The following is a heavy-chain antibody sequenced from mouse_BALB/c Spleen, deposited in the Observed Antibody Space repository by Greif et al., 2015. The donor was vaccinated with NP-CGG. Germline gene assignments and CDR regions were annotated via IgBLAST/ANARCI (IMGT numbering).Heavy chain of an antibody. CDR2: IWAGGST. D-gene: IGHD2-2*01. V-gene: IGHV2-9*02. Sequence: VQVVESGPGLVAPSQSLSITCTVSGFSLTSYGVHWVRQPPGKGLEWLGVIWAGGSTNYNSALMSRLSISKDNSKSQVFLEMNSLQTDDTAMYYCARGGYDYAMDYWGQGTSVTVSS. CDR1: GFSLTSYG. CDR3: ARGGYDYAMDY. J-gene: IGHJ4*01.